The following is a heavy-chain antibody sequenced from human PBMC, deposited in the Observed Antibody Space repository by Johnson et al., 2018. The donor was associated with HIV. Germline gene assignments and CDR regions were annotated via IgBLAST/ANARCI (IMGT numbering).Heavy chain of an antibody. CDR1: GFIFSSYA. V-gene: IGHV3-NL1*01. CDR2: IYSGGTI. D-gene: IGHD5-24*01. J-gene: IGHJ3*02. CDR3: ARGGDGYNSRFREPFGAFDI. Sequence: VQLVESGGGVVQPGRSLRLSCAASGFIFSSYAMHWVRQAPGKGLEWVSVIYSGGTIYYADSVKGRFTISRDNAKNSLYLQMNSLRAEDTAVYYCARGGDGYNSRFREPFGAFDIWGQGTMVTVSS.